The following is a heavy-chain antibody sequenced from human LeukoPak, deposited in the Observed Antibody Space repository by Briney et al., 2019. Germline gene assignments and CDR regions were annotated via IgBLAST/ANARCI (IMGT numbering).Heavy chain of an antibody. Sequence: GASVKVSCKASGYTFTGYYMHWVRQAPGQGLEWMGWINPNSGGTNYAQKFQGRVTMTRDTSISTVYMELSRPRSDDTAVYYCARDVQLERLLHWGQGTLVTVSS. CDR2: INPNSGGT. CDR3: ARDVQLERLLH. V-gene: IGHV1-2*02. D-gene: IGHD1-1*01. CDR1: GYTFTGYY. J-gene: IGHJ4*02.